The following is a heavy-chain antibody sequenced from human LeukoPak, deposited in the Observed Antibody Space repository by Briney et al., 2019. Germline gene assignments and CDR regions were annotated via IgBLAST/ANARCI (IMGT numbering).Heavy chain of an antibody. Sequence: PSETLSLTCTVSGGSISSHYWSWIRQPPGKGLEWIGYIYYSGSTNYNPSLKSRVTISVDTSKNQFSLKLSSVTAADTAVYYCARDCSRTSCLDYWGQGTLVTVSS. D-gene: IGHD2-2*01. CDR3: ARDCSRTSCLDY. J-gene: IGHJ4*02. CDR2: IYYSGST. V-gene: IGHV4-59*11. CDR1: GGSISSHY.